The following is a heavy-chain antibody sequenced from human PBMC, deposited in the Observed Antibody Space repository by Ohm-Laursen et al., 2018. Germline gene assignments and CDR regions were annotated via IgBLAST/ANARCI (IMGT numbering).Heavy chain of an antibody. V-gene: IGHV3-23*01. CDR2: ISGSGGST. Sequence: SLRLSCSASGFTFSSYAMSWVRQAPGKGLEWVSAISGSGGSTYYADSVKGRFTISRDNSKNTLYLQMNSLRAEDTAVYYCAKDQNPTNRYFTPFDYWGQGTLVTVSS. CDR1: GFTFSSYA. D-gene: IGHD2-8*01. J-gene: IGHJ4*02. CDR3: AKDQNPTNRYFTPFDY.